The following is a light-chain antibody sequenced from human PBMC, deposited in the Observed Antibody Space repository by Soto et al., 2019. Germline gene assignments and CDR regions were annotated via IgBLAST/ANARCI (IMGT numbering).Light chain of an antibody. J-gene: IGKJ4*01. Sequence: AIRMTQSPSSLSASTGDRVTITCRASQGISSYLTWYQQKPGKAPKLLIYAASTLQSGVPSRFSGSGSGTDFTLTISCLQSEDFATYYCQQYYSYPPLTFGGGTKVELK. CDR3: QQYYSYPPLT. CDR1: QGISSY. CDR2: AAS. V-gene: IGKV1-8*01.